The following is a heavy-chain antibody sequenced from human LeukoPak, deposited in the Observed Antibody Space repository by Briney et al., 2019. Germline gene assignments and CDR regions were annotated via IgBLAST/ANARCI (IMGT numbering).Heavy chain of an antibody. Sequence: PGGSLRHSCAASLFTVSSNYMSWVRPAPGKGLEWVSVIYTGVSTYYADPVQGRFTIPTHNSKTTLFLQMNSLRAEDRAVYYRARGGDILLRHWFDPWGQGTLVTVSS. CDR3: ARGGDILLRHWFDP. CDR2: IYTGVST. J-gene: IGHJ5*02. V-gene: IGHV3-53*01. CDR1: LFTVSSNY. D-gene: IGHD3-10*01.